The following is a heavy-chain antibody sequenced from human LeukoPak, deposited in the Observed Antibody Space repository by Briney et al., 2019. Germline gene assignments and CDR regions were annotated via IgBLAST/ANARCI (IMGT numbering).Heavy chain of an antibody. Sequence: GGSLRLSCAASGFTFSSYAMSWVRRAPGKGLEWVSAISGSGGSTYYADSVKGRFTISRDNSKNTLYLQMNSLRAEDTAVYYCAKVRCSGGSCYPYYFDYWGQGTLVTVSS. CDR3: AKVRCSGGSCYPYYFDY. CDR2: ISGSGGST. D-gene: IGHD2-15*01. V-gene: IGHV3-23*01. J-gene: IGHJ4*02. CDR1: GFTFSSYA.